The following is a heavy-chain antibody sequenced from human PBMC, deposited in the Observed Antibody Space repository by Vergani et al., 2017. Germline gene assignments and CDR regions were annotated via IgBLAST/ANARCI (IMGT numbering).Heavy chain of an antibody. CDR2: ISGSGGNT. J-gene: IGHJ6*02. Sequence: EVQLLESGGNLIQPGGSLRLSCGAFGFTFSSYAMTWVRLAPGKGLQWVSAISGSGGNTFYTDSVKGRFTISRDNSKDTLYLQMNSLRVEDTAIYYCAKARDPNCKGGNCYSYYYGLDLWGQGTTVTVSS. V-gene: IGHV3-23*01. CDR1: GFTFSSYA. D-gene: IGHD2-21*01. CDR3: AKARDPNCKGGNCYSYYYGLDL.